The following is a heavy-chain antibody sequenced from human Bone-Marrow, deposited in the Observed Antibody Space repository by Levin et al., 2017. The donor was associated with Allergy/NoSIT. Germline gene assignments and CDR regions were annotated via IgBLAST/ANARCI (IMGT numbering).Heavy chain of an antibody. CDR2: TSAYTSYT. V-gene: IGHV1-18*01. CDR1: GYTFSDYG. D-gene: IGHD5-24*01. CDR3: SRGGAGYNRVDF. Sequence: LGESLKISCKASGYTFSDYGISWARQAPGQGLEWMGWTSAYTSYTKFAEKFQGRVAMTTDTSTSTAYMELRSLTSDDPAVYYCSRGGAGYNRVDFWGQGTLVTVSS. J-gene: IGHJ4*02.